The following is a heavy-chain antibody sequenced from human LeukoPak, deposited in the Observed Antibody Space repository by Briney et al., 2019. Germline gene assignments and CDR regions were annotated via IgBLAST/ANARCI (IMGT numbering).Heavy chain of an antibody. Sequence: PGGSLRLSCAASGFTFSSYGMHWVRQAPGKGLEWVAVISYDGSNKYYADSVKGRFTISRDNSKNTLYLQMNSLRAEDTAVYYCAKSTYRKVAAARNWFDPWGQGTLVTVSS. CDR3: AKSTYRKVAAARNWFDP. J-gene: IGHJ5*02. V-gene: IGHV3-30*18. CDR1: GFTFSSYG. CDR2: ISYDGSNK. D-gene: IGHD6-13*01.